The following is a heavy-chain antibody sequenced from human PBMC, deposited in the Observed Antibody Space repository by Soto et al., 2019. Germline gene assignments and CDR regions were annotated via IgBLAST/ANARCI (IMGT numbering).Heavy chain of an antibody. CDR3: ARVQMATLYCDY. V-gene: IGHV4-59*01. D-gene: IGHD5-12*01. CDR1: GGSLNNYY. J-gene: IGHJ4*02. Sequence: QVQLQESGPGLVKPSETLSLTCSVSGGSLNNYYWYWVRQPPGKGLEWIGYVYYSGTHNYNPSLESRVTISIDTSKQQCSLKLNSVTAADTAVYYCARVQMATLYCDYWGQGALVTVSS. CDR2: VYYSGTH.